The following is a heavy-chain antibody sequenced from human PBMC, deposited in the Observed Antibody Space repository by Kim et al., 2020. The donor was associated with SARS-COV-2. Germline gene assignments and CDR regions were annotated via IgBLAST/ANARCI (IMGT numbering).Heavy chain of an antibody. CDR2: INHSGST. Sequence: SETLSLTCAVYGGSFSGYYWSWIRQPPGTGLEWIGEINHSGSTNYNPSLKSRVTISVDTYKNQFSLELSSVTAADTAVYYCARLFGRMHYCWSGYRPRGAFDIWGQGTMVTVSS. J-gene: IGHJ3*02. CDR3: ARLFGRMHYCWSGYRPRGAFDI. CDR1: GGSFSGYY. D-gene: IGHD3-3*01. V-gene: IGHV4-34*01.